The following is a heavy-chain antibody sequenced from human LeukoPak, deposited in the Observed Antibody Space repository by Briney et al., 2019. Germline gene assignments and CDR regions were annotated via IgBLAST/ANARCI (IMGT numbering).Heavy chain of an antibody. V-gene: IGHV3-21*01. CDR3: AREGRTAAAAEDY. CDR1: GFTFSSYS. J-gene: IGHJ4*02. CDR2: ISSSSSYI. Sequence: GGSLRLSCAASGFTFSSYSMNWVRQAPGKGLEWVSSISSSSSYIYYADSVKGRFTISRDNAKNSLYLQMNSLRAEDTAVYYCAREGRTAAAAEDYWGQGTLVTVSS. D-gene: IGHD6-13*01.